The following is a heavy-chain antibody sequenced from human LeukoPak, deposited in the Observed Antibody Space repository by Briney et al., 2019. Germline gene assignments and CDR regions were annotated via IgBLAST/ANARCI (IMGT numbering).Heavy chain of an antibody. CDR3: AVTATPGHYFDY. D-gene: IGHD2-15*01. CDR1: GFTFSSYE. V-gene: IGHV4-59*05. CDR2: MYYSGTT. Sequence: GSLRLSCTASGFTFSSYEMSWVRQPPGKGLEWIGSMYYSGTTYYNPSLKSRVTISVDTSKNQFSLKLSSVTAADTAVYYCAVTATPGHYFDYWGQGSLVTVSS. J-gene: IGHJ4*02.